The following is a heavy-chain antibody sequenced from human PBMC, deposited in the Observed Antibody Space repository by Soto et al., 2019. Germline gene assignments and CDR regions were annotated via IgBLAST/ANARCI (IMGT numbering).Heavy chain of an antibody. V-gene: IGHV4-34*01. CDR1: GGSFSGYY. CDR2: INHSGST. J-gene: IGHJ6*02. D-gene: IGHD1-1*01. CDR3: ARGGLGGPRERRSYYYGMDV. Sequence: QVQLQQWGAGLLKPSETLSLTCAVYGGSFSGYYWSWIRQPPGKGLEWIGEINHSGSTNYNPSLKSRVTISVDTSKNQFSLKLSSVTAADTAVYYCARGGLGGPRERRSYYYGMDVWGQGTTVTVSS.